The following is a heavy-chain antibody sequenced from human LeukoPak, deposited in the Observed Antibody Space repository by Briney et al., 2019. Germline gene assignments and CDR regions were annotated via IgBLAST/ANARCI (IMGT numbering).Heavy chain of an antibody. CDR3: ASAYYDFWSGYYDQPSGEYYFDY. CDR2: IYYSGST. V-gene: IGHV4-31*03. Sequence: KPSETLSLTCTVSGGSISSGGYYWSWIRQHPGKGLEWIGYIYYSGSTYYNPSLKSRVTISVDTSKNQFSLKLSSVTAADTAVYYCASAYYDFWSGYYDQPSGEYYFDYWGQGTLVTVSS. D-gene: IGHD3-3*01. CDR1: GGSISSGGYY. J-gene: IGHJ4*02.